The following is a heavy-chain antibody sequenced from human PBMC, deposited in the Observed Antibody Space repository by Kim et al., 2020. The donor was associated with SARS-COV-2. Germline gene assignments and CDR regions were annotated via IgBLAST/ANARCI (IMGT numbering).Heavy chain of an antibody. CDR3: SRAPRYSRGYYVTEAFDL. CDR2: IYSGGSG. CDR1: SGSIGSGSYY. Sequence: SETLSLTCTVSSGSIGSGSYYWNWIRQPAGKGLEWIGRIYSGGSGDYNPSLKDRVTISLDTTRNKFSLNLNLVTAADTAVYFCSRAPRYSRGYYVTEAFDLWDQGTTVIVSS. V-gene: IGHV4-61*02. J-gene: IGHJ3*01. D-gene: IGHD3-22*01.